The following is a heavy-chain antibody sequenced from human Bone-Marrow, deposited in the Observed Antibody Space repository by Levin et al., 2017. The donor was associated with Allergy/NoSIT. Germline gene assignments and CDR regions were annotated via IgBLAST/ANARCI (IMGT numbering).Heavy chain of an antibody. J-gene: IGHJ4*02. CDR3: AKDINDRSGYYYGTFDY. CDR1: GFSFSNYA. V-gene: IGHV3-23*01. CDR2: ISGNGYTT. Sequence: GGSLRLSCTASGFSFSNYAMNWVRQAPGKGLEWVSGISGNGYTTYYADSVKGRFIISRDNSKNTLYLRMSSLRAADTAVYYCAKDINDRSGYYYGTFDYWGQGSLVTVSS. D-gene: IGHD3-22*01.